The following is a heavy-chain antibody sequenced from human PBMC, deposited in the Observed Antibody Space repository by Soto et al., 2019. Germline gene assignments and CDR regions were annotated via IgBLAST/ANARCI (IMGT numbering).Heavy chain of an antibody. CDR2: ISYDGSNK. CDR3: AKVKSFWSGYYTGIEYYYGMDV. CDR1: GFTFSSYG. V-gene: IGHV3-30*18. D-gene: IGHD3-3*01. Sequence: QVQLVESGGGVVQPGRSLRLSCAASGFTFSSYGMHWVRQAPGKGLEWVAVISYDGSNKYYADSVKGRFTISRDNSKNTLYLQMNSLRADDTAVYYCAKVKSFWSGYYTGIEYYYGMDVWGQGTTVTVSS. J-gene: IGHJ6*02.